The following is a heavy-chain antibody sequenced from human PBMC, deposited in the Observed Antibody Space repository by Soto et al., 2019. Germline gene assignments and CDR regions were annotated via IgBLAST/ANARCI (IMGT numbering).Heavy chain of an antibody. V-gene: IGHV4-31*03. J-gene: IGHJ4*02. Sequence: QVQLQESGPGLVKPSQTLSLTCTVSGGSISNGYYYWSWVRQNPGKGLEWIGHIYHRGRTYYNPSLRSRVTVSVVTSKNQFSLNLSSVTAADTAVYYCARWVEVSLDYFDSWGQGTPVTVSS. CDR1: GGSISNGYYY. D-gene: IGHD2-15*01. CDR3: ARWVEVSLDYFDS. CDR2: IYHRGRT.